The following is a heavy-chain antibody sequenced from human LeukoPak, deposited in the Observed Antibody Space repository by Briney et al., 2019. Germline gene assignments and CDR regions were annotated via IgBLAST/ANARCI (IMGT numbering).Heavy chain of an antibody. CDR2: ISSSGSDI. V-gene: IGHV3-48*03. J-gene: IGHJ4*02. CDR1: GFTFSNYE. CDR3: ARDYGGSSPFDY. Sequence: GGSLRLSCAASGFTFSNYEMHWVRQAPGKGLEWVSYISSSGSDIYYADSVKGRFTISRDNAKNSLYLRMNSLRAEDTAVYYCARDYGGSSPFDYWGQGTLVTVSS. D-gene: IGHD4-23*01.